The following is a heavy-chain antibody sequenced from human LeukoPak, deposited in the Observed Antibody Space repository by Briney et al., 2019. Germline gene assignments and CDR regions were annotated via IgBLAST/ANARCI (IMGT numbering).Heavy chain of an antibody. CDR3: ARLSMVRGVINWFDP. V-gene: IGHV4-4*07. D-gene: IGHD3-10*01. CDR1: GGSISSHY. CDR2: IYTSGST. J-gene: IGHJ5*02. Sequence: SETLSLTCTVSGGSISSHYWSWIRKPAGKGLEWIGRIYTSGSTNYNPSLKSRVTMSVDTSKNQFSLKLSSVTAADTAVYYCARLSMVRGVINWFDPWGQGTLVTVFS.